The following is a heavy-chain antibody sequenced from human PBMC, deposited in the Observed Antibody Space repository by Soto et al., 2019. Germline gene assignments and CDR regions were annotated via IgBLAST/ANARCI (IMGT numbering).Heavy chain of an antibody. CDR3: ARDISSASHFGY. Sequence: PSETLSLTCAVSGGSISSSNWWSLVRQPAGKGLEWIGDIYHSGDTNYNPSLESRVTMSIDKSKNQFSLKLNSVTAADTAVYYCARDISSASHFGYWGQGALVTISS. D-gene: IGHD3-22*01. V-gene: IGHV4-4*02. J-gene: IGHJ4*02. CDR2: IYHSGDT. CDR1: GGSISSSNW.